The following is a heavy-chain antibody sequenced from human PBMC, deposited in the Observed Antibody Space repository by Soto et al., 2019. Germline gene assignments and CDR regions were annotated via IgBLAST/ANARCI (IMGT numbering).Heavy chain of an antibody. CDR3: ARDPHYYYDSSGYDY. D-gene: IGHD3-22*01. Sequence: SETLSLTCAVSGGSISSSNWWSWVRQPPGKGLEWIGEIYHSGSTNYNPSLKSRVTISVDKSKNQFSLKLSSVTAADTAVYYCARDPHYYYDSSGYDYWGQGTLVTVSS. V-gene: IGHV4-4*02. CDR2: IYHSGST. J-gene: IGHJ4*02. CDR1: GGSISSSNW.